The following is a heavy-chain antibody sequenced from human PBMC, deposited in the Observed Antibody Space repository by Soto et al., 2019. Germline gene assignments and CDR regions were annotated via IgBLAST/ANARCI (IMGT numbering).Heavy chain of an antibody. CDR3: ARKWTFDI. CDR2: INHSGST. V-gene: IGHV4-34*01. Sequence: SQTLSLTCAVYGGSFSGYYWSWIRQPPGKGLEWIGEINHSGSTNYNPSLKSRVTISVDTSKNQFSLKVSSVTAADTAVYYCARKWTFDIWGQGTMVTVSS. D-gene: IGHD1-26*01. J-gene: IGHJ3*02. CDR1: GGSFSGYY.